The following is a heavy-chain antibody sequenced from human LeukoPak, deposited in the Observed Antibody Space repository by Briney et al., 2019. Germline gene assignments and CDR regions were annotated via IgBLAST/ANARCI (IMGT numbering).Heavy chain of an antibody. CDR3: ARVFDS. V-gene: IGHV4-39*07. Sequence: PSETLSLTCIVSGGSVSTSDYYWGWIRQSPVKGLEWIGDVFYTGKTNYNPSLRGRATISIDTSKNQFSLKLTYVTAADSAVYYCARVFDSWGQGTLVTVSS. J-gene: IGHJ4*02. CDR1: GGSVSTSDYY. CDR2: VFYTGKT.